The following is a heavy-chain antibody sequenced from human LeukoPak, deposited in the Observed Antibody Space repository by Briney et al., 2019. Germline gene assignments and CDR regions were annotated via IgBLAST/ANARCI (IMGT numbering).Heavy chain of an antibody. J-gene: IGHJ3*02. V-gene: IGHV1-2*02. D-gene: IGHD6-13*01. Sequence: AASVKVSCKASGYTFTGYYMHWVRQAPGQGLEWMGCISSNSGGTNYAQKFQGRVTISRDTSNTPPYMELSRLRSDDTAVYYCAPIAAGYSSSRRNAFDIWGQGTMVTVSS. CDR1: GYTFTGYY. CDR3: APIAAGYSSSRRNAFDI. CDR2: ISSNSGGT.